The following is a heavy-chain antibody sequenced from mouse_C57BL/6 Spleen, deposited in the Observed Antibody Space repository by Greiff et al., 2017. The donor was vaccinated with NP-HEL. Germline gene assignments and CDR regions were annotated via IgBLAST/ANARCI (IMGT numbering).Heavy chain of an antibody. CDR3: ARWIYYDYGARAY. CDR2: INPSNSGT. Sequence: QVQLQQPGTELVKPGASVKLSCKASGYTFTSYWMHWVKQRPGQGLEWIGNINPSNSGTNYNEKFKSKATLTVDKSSSTAYMQLSSLTSEDSAVYYCARWIYYDYGARAYWGQGTLVTVSA. D-gene: IGHD2-4*01. CDR1: GYTFTSYW. V-gene: IGHV1-53*01. J-gene: IGHJ3*01.